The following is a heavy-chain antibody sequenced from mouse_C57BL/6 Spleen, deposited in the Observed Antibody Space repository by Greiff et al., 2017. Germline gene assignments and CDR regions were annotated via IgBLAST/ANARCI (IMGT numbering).Heavy chain of an antibody. CDR2: IDPETGGT. D-gene: IGHD4-1*01. V-gene: IGHV1-15*01. CDR3: TRTTGPEAWFAY. J-gene: IGHJ3*01. Sequence: VQLQESGAELVRPGASVTLSCKASGYTFTDYEMHWVKQTPVHGLEWIGAIDPETGGTAYNQKIKGKAILTEDKTSNTAYMELLSLASEDSAAYYCTRTTGPEAWFAYWGQGTLVTVSA. CDR1: GYTFTDYE.